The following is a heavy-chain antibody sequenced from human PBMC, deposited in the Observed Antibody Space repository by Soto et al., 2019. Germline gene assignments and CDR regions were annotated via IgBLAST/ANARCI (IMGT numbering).Heavy chain of an antibody. J-gene: IGHJ3*02. Sequence: SVKVSCKACGGTFSSYAIGWVRQAPGQGLEWMGGIIPIFGTANYAQKFQGRVTITADESTSTAYMELSSLRSEDTAVYYCAVPETINYYDSSGYPHDAFDIWGQGTMVTVSS. CDR1: GGTFSSYA. V-gene: IGHV1-69*13. D-gene: IGHD3-22*01. CDR2: IIPIFGTA. CDR3: AVPETINYYDSSGYPHDAFDI.